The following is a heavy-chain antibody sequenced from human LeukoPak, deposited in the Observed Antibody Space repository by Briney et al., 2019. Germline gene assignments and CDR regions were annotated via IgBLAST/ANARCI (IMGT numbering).Heavy chain of an antibody. CDR3: AKSMDILTGYLWSLDY. Sequence: GGSLRLSCAASGFAFTNAGMNWVRQAPGKGREWVGRIISKTDGGTTDYAAPVKGRFIISRDDSKNTLYLQMNSLRAEDTAVYYCAKSMDILTGYLWSLDYWGQGTLVTVSS. CDR1: GFAFTNAG. J-gene: IGHJ4*02. CDR2: IISKTDGGTT. V-gene: IGHV3-15*01. D-gene: IGHD3-9*01.